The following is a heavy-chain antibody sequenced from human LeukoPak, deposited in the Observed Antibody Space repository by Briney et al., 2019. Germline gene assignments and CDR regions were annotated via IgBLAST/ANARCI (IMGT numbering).Heavy chain of an antibody. V-gene: IGHV3-7*01. CDR3: ARAGYDFWSGYFNYFDY. CDR2: IKQDGSEK. CDR1: GFTFSSYW. J-gene: IGHJ4*02. D-gene: IGHD3/OR15-3a*01. Sequence: GGSLRLSCAASGFTFSSYWMSWVRQAPGKGLEWVANIKQDGSEKYYVDSVKGRFTISRDNAKNSLYLLMNSLRAEDTGVYSCARAGYDFWSGYFNYFDYWGQGTLVTVSS.